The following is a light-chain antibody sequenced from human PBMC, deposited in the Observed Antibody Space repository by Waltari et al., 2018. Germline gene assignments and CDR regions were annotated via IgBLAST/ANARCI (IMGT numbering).Light chain of an antibody. CDR1: QSVSSSY. V-gene: IGKV3-20*01. CDR2: GAS. CDR3: QQYGRSPGT. J-gene: IGKJ1*01. Sequence: ENVLTQSPGTLSLSPGERATLSCRASQSVSSSYLAWYQQKPGQAPRLLIYGASSRATGIPDRFSCSGSGTDFTLTISRLEPEDFAVYYRQQYGRSPGTFGQGTKVEIK.